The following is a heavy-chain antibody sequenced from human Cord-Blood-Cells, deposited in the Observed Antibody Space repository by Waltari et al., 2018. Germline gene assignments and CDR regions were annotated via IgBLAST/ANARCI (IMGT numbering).Heavy chain of an antibody. CDR3: ARGASGSYYFDY. D-gene: IGHD1-26*01. Sequence: QVQLVESGGGVVQPGRSLRLSRAASGFTFSSYAMHWVRQAPGKGLEWVAVISYDGSNKYYADSVKGRFTISRDNSKNTLYLQMNSLRAEDTAVYYCARGASGSYYFDYWGQGTLVTVSS. CDR2: ISYDGSNK. CDR1: GFTFSSYA. J-gene: IGHJ4*02. V-gene: IGHV3-30-3*01.